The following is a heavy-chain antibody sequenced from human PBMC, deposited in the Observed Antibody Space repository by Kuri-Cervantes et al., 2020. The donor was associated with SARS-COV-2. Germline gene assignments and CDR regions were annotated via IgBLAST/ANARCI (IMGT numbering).Heavy chain of an antibody. D-gene: IGHD7-27*01. J-gene: IGHJ4*02. V-gene: IGHV1-8*03. CDR1: GYTFTSYD. Sequence: ASVKVSCKASGYTFTSYDINWVRQATGQGLEWMGWMNPNSGNTGYAQKFQGRVTITTDESTSTAYTELSSLRSEDTAVYYCARDRELGLWGQGTLVTVSS. CDR2: MNPNSGNT. CDR3: ARDRELGL.